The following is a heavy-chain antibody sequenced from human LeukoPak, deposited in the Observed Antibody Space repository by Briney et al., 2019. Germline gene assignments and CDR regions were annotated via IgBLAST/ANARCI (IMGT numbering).Heavy chain of an antibody. J-gene: IGHJ6*02. D-gene: IGHD2-2*01. Sequence: SETLSLTCTVSGGSISSYYWSWIRQPPGKGLEWIGYIYYSGSTNYNPSLKGRVTISVDTSKTQFSLKLSSVTAADTAVYYCARGQDIVVVPAAINYYYGMDVWGQGTTVTVSS. CDR3: ARGQDIVVVPAAINYYYGMDV. V-gene: IGHV4-59*01. CDR1: GGSISSYY. CDR2: IYYSGST.